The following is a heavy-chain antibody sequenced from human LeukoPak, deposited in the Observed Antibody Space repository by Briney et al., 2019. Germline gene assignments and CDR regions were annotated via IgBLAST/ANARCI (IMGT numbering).Heavy chain of an antibody. V-gene: IGHV5-51*01. CDR1: GYSFTSFW. CDR2: IYPGDSDA. J-gene: IGHJ4*02. Sequence: GESLKISCKGSGYSFTSFWIGWVRQMPGKGLEWMGIIYPGDSDARYSPSFQGQVTFSVDKSISTAYLQWSSLKASDTAMYFCARDDSSGCSDYWGQGTLVTVSS. D-gene: IGHD6-19*01. CDR3: ARDDSSGCSDY.